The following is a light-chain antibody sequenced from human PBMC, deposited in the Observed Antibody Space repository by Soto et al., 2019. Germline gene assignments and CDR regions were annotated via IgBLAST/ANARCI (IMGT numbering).Light chain of an antibody. CDR2: EVY. V-gene: IGLV2-14*01. CDR1: SNDVGGYNH. Sequence: QSALTQPASVSGSPGQSISISCTGTSNDVGGYNHVSWYQQLPGKAPKLIIYEVYYRPSGVSNRFSGSKSGNTASLTISGRQAEDEADYYCNSYRNTDTVIFGGGTKLTVL. J-gene: IGLJ2*01. CDR3: NSYRNTDTVI.